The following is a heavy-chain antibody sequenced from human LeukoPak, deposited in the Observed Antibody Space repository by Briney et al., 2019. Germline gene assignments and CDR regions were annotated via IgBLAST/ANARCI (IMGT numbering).Heavy chain of an antibody. CDR1: GGSMSSYF. J-gene: IGHJ4*02. V-gene: IGHV4-59*08. Sequence: SETLSLTCTVSGGSMSSYFWSWIRQPPGKGLEWIGYIYHSGSTFYNPSLKSRVTISLDTSKNHFSLNLRSMQASDTAVYYCARAFCVGECFVLHIFFDSWGQGTLVTVSS. D-gene: IGHD2-21*01. CDR3: ARAFCVGECFVLHIFFDS. CDR2: IYHSGST.